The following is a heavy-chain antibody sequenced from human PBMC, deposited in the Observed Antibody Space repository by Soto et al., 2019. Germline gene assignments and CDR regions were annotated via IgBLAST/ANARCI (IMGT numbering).Heavy chain of an antibody. CDR3: ATRRGLFDYYRMAA. D-gene: IGHD3-10*01. CDR1: GFTFSSYA. J-gene: IGHJ6*02. V-gene: IGHV3-23*01. Sequence: EVQLLESGGGLVQPGGSLRLSCAASGFTFSSYAMSWVRQAPGKGLEWVSAISGRGGSTYYADSVKGRFTISRDNSKNTLYLRRNSLRAEDTAVYSCATRRGLFDYYRMAAWGQGTTVPVS. CDR2: ISGRGGST.